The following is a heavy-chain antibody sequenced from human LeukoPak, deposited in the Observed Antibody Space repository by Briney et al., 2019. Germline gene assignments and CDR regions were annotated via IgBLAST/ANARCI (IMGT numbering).Heavy chain of an antibody. V-gene: IGHV4-34*01. J-gene: IGHJ4*02. Sequence: NSSETLSLTCAVYGGSFSGYYWSWIRQPPGKGLEWIGEINHSGSTNYNPSLKSRVTISVDTSKNQFSLKLSSVTAADTAVYYCARSQNYYGSGDYWSQGTLVTVSS. CDR2: INHSGST. CDR3: ARSQNYYGSGDY. CDR1: GGSFSGYY. D-gene: IGHD3-10*01.